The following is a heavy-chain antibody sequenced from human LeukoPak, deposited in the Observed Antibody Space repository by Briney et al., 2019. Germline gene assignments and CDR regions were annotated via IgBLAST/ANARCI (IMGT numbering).Heavy chain of an antibody. Sequence: GGSLRLSCAASGFTFSSYSMNWVRQAPGKGLEWVSYISSSSSTIYYADSVKGRFTISRDNAKNSLYLQMNSLRAEDTAVYYCTRGEFIGEMATIFDYWGQGTLVTVSS. CDR1: GFTFSSYS. D-gene: IGHD5-24*01. J-gene: IGHJ4*02. CDR2: ISSSSSTI. CDR3: TRGEFIGEMATIFDY. V-gene: IGHV3-48*04.